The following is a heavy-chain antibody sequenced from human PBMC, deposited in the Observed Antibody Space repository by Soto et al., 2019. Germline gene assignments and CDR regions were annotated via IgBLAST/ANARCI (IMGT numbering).Heavy chain of an antibody. CDR3: AGVGGVGGFDY. CDR2: IIPILGIA. J-gene: IGHJ4*02. CDR1: GGTFSSYT. V-gene: IGHV1-69*02. Sequence: QVQLVQSGAEVKKPGSSVKVSCKASGGTFSSYTISWVRQAPGQGLEWMGRIIPILGIANYAQKFQGRVTITADKSTSTAYMELSSLRSEDTAVYYCAGVGGVGGFDYWGQGTLVTVSS. D-gene: IGHD3-16*01.